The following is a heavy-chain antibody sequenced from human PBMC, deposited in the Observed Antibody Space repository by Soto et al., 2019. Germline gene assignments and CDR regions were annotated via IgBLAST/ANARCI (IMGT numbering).Heavy chain of an antibody. J-gene: IGHJ3*02. CDR1: GYSFTSYW. Sequence: GESRKISCKGSGYSFTSYWIGWVRQMPGKGLEWMGIIYPGDSDTRYSPSFQGQVTISADKSISTAYLQWSSLKASDTAMYYCARVGIVATITGAFDIWGQGRIVTVSS. CDR3: ARVGIVATITGAFDI. D-gene: IGHD5-12*01. V-gene: IGHV5-51*01. CDR2: IYPGDSDT.